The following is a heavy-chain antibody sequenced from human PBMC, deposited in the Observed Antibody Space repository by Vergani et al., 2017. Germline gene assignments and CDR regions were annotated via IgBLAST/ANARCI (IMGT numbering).Heavy chain of an antibody. V-gene: IGHV1-8*01. D-gene: IGHD3/OR15-3a*01. CDR3: ARGVLDSKYRHNWFGP. CDR1: GYNFTSFD. Sequence: QEQLVQSGAEVRKPGASVKVSCKASGYNFTSFDINWVRLATGQGLEWMGWMNPKSGNTAYAAKFQGRITMTRDRSTDTAYMEMKSLRSEDTAIYFCARGVLDSKYRHNWFGPWGQGTVVTVSS. J-gene: IGHJ5*02. CDR2: MNPKSGNT.